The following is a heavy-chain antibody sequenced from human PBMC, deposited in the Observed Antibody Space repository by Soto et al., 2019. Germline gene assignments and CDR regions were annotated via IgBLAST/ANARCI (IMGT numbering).Heavy chain of an antibody. D-gene: IGHD2-2*01. CDR1: GYTFTSYY. V-gene: IGHV1-46*01. Sequence: GASVKVSCKASGYTFTSYYMHWVRQAPGQGLEWMGIINPSGGSTSYAQKFQGRVTMTRDTSTSTVYMELSSLRSEDTAVYYCARDERSCSSTSCYFKTMNYWGQGTLDPVSS. CDR2: INPSGGST. CDR3: ARDERSCSSTSCYFKTMNY. J-gene: IGHJ4*02.